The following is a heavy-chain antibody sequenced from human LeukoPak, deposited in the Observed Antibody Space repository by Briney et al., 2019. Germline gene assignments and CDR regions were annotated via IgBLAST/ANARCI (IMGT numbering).Heavy chain of an antibody. CDR3: AKEGGYNYGYLDS. V-gene: IGHV3-33*06. CDR2: IWYDGSNK. CDR1: GFTFSSYG. J-gene: IGHJ4*02. Sequence: GRSLRLSCAASGFTFSSYGMHWVRQAPGKGLEWVAVIWYDGSNKYYADSVKGRFTISRDNSKNTLYLQMNSLGAEDTAVYYCAKEGGYNYGYLDSWGQGTLVTVSS. D-gene: IGHD5-18*01.